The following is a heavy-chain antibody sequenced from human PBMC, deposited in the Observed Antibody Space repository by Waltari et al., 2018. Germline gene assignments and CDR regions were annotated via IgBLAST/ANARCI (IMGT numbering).Heavy chain of an antibody. CDR3: TRRVLTAIAH. CDR1: GLSFRGPA. Sequence: EVQLVHPGGDLVQPGGFLNLSCAASGLSFRGPAMQWVRQGSGTGLETVGRSGTNANRYATEYAAAVKGSYSVYRDESRSMTYLQMNSLKTQDTAVYYCTRRVLTAIAHWGQGPLGTVSS. V-gene: IGHV3-73*02. D-gene: IGHD2-21*02. CDR2: SGTNANRYAT. J-gene: IGHJ5*02.